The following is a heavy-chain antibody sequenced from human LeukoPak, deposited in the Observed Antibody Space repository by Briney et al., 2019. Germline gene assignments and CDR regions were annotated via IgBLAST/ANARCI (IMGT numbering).Heavy chain of an antibody. CDR3: ARDFRLSATTRSEYYYYGMDV. V-gene: IGHV3-30*02. D-gene: IGHD5-12*01. J-gene: IGHJ6*02. CDR1: GFTFSSYG. Sequence: PGGSLRLSCAASGFTFSSYGMHWVRQAPGKGLEWVAFIRYDGSNKYYADSVKGRFTISRDNSKNTLYLQMNSLRAEDTAVYYCARDFRLSATTRSEYYYYGMDVWGQGTTVTVSS. CDR2: IRYDGSNK.